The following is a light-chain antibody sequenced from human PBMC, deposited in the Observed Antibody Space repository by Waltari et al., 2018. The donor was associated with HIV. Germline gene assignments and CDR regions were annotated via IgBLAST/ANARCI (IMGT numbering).Light chain of an antibody. J-gene: IGKJ1*01. CDR3: QQYNNWPRT. Sequence: EIVMTQSPATLSVSPGERATLSCRASQRVSSNLAWYQQNPGQAPRPLIYGASTRATGIPARFSGSGSGTEFTLTISSLQSEDFAVYYCQQYNNWPRTFGQGTKVEIK. CDR1: QRVSSN. V-gene: IGKV3-15*01. CDR2: GAS.